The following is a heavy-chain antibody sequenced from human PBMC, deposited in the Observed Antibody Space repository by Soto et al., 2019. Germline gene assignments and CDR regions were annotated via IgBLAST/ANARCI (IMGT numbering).Heavy chain of an antibody. CDR1: GYPFSSYA. Sequence: ASVKVSCKASGYPFSSYAIHWVRQAPGQRLEWMGWISTGNDNTKYSQKFEGRVTITRDTSATTAYMELSSLKSEDTAVYYCAKIEYASAWYYYGMDVWGQGTTVTVSS. J-gene: IGHJ6*02. D-gene: IGHD3-16*01. CDR3: AKIEYASAWYYYGMDV. CDR2: ISTGNDNT. V-gene: IGHV1-3*04.